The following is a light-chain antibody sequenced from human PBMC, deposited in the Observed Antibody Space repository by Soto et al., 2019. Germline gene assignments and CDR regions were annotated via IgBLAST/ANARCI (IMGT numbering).Light chain of an antibody. Sequence: EIVMTQSPATLSVSPGERATLSCRARQSVSSNLAWYQQKPGQAPRLLIYGASTRATGIPARFSGSGSGTEFTLTISSLQSEDFAVYYCQQYNNWLNTFGQGTKVDI. J-gene: IGKJ1*01. V-gene: IGKV3-15*01. CDR2: GAS. CDR1: QSVSSN. CDR3: QQYNNWLNT.